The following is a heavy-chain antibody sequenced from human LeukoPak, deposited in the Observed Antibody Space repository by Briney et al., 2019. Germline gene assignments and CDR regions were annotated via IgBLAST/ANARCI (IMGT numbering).Heavy chain of an antibody. D-gene: IGHD6-13*01. V-gene: IGHV4-59*01. Sequence: SETLSLTCTISGSSISSYYWSWIRQPPGKGLEWIGYIYYSGSTNYNPSLKSRVTISVDTSKNQFSLKLSSVTAADTAVYYCARRGGSSSWIDYYYMDVWGKGTTVTVSS. J-gene: IGHJ6*03. CDR3: ARRGGSSSWIDYYYMDV. CDR1: GSSISSYY. CDR2: IYYSGST.